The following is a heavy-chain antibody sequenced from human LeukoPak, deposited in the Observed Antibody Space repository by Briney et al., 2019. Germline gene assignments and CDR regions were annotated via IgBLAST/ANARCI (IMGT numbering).Heavy chain of an antibody. V-gene: IGHV3-23*01. D-gene: IGHD4-23*01. CDR1: GFTFSSNG. CDR3: ARVRGLGGNFYYFDY. Sequence: QSGGSLRLSCAASGFTFSSNGMSWVRQAPGKGLEWVSAISGSGGRTYYADSVKGRFTISRDNSKNTLYLQMNSLRAEDTAVYYCARVRGLGGNFYYFDYWGQGTLVTVSS. CDR2: ISGSGGRT. J-gene: IGHJ4*02.